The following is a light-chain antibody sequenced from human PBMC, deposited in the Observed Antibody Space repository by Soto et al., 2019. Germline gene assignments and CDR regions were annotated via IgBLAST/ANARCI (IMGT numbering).Light chain of an antibody. CDR2: AAS. Sequence: DIQLTQAPSFLSASAGDRVTITCRASQVISSYLACYQQKPGRAPKLLIYAASTLQSGVPSRFSGSGSGTEFALTITSLQPEDFATYYCQQLNSFPITFGQGTRLEIK. J-gene: IGKJ5*01. CDR3: QQLNSFPIT. CDR1: QVISSY. V-gene: IGKV1-9*01.